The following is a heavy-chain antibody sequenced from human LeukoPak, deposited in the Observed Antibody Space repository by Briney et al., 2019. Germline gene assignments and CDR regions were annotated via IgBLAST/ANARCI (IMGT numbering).Heavy chain of an antibody. CDR2: IKQDGSEK. CDR1: GFTFSSYW. D-gene: IGHD2-8*01. V-gene: IGHV3-7*01. Sequence: GSLRLSCAASGFTFSSYWMSWVRQAPGKGLEWVANIKQDGSEKYYVDSVKGRFTISRDNAKNSLYLQMNSLRAEDTAVYYCAREPASVLMVYALDYWGQGTLVTVSS. CDR3: AREPASVLMVYALDY. J-gene: IGHJ4*02.